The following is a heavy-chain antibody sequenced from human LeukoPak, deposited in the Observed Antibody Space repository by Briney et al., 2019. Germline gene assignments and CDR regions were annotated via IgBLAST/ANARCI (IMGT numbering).Heavy chain of an antibody. D-gene: IGHD5-24*01. CDR2: IYYSGST. CDR3: ARAEIGRWLQPGAFDI. J-gene: IGHJ3*02. V-gene: IGHV4-59*01. Sequence: SETLSLTCTVSRGSLSSYYWSWIRQPPGKGLEWIGYIYYSGSTNYNPSLKSRVTISVDTSKNPFSLKLSSVIDAPTPVYYCARAEIGRWLQPGAFDIWGQGTMVTVSS. CDR1: RGSLSSYY.